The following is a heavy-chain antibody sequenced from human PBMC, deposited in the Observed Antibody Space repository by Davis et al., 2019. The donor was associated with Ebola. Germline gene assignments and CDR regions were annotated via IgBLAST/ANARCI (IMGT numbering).Heavy chain of an antibody. Sequence: GESLKISCAVSGFTFSAYYMDWVRLTPGKGLEWVSSISSSSSYIYYADSVKGRFTISRDNAKNSLYLQMNSLHQGPIGLPPGTLLQEHLWG. CDR1: GFTFSAYY. CDR3: TLLQEHL. CDR2: ISSSSSYI. J-gene: IGHJ6*01. V-gene: IGHV3-21*01.